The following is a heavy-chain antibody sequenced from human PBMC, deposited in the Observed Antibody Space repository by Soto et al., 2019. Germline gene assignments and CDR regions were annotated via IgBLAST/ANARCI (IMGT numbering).Heavy chain of an antibody. Sequence: SETLSLTCTVSGGSISSSSYYWGWIRQPPGKGLEWIGSIYYSVNTYYNPSLKSRVTISVDTSKNQFSLKLSSVTAADTAVYYCAIETVAGRDYWGQGTLVTVSS. J-gene: IGHJ4*02. V-gene: IGHV4-39*01. CDR3: AIETVAGRDY. CDR1: GGSISSSSYY. D-gene: IGHD6-19*01. CDR2: IYYSVNT.